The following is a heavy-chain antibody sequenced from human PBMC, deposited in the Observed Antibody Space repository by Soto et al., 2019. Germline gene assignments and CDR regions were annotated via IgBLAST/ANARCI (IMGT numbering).Heavy chain of an antibody. D-gene: IGHD1-26*01. CDR3: ARDVGRHTGGIDY. CDR1: GGTFSSYS. J-gene: IGHJ4*02. V-gene: IGHV1-69*01. Sequence: QVQLVQTGAEVKKPGSSVKVSCKASGGTFSSYSINWLRQAPGQGLEWMGEIIPIFGTANYSQNSQGRVKITADESTRTAYMELSSRRSEYAAVCYCARDVGRHTGGIDYWGQGTLVTVSS. CDR2: IIPIFGTA.